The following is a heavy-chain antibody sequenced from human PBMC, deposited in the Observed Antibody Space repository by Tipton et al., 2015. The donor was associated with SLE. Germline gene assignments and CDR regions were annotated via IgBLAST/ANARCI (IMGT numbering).Heavy chain of an antibody. V-gene: IGHV3-7*01. CDR1: GFTFGTFW. CDR2: IKQDGSEK. CDR3: AREIRINPAALDI. D-gene: IGHD2-15*01. Sequence: GSLRLSCAASGFTFGTFWMSWVRQAPGKGLEWMANIKQDGSEKYYVDSVKGRFTISRDNAKNSLYLQMNTLRAEDTAVYYCAREIRINPAALDIWGQGTMVTVSS. J-gene: IGHJ3*02.